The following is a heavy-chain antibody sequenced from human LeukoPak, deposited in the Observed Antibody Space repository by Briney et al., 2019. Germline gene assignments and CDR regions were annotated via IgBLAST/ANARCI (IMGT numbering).Heavy chain of an antibody. CDR1: SGSFRTYY. V-gene: IGHV4-59*01. D-gene: IGHD2-21*02. CDR3: ARDPRDTNAFDI. Sequence: SETLSLTCTVSSGSFRTYYWSWIRQPPGKGLEWIGYIFYNEGTSYNPSLKSRVTMSVDTSKNQFSLKLSSVTAADTAVYYCARDPRDTNAFDIWGQGTMVTVSS. J-gene: IGHJ3*02. CDR2: IFYNEGT.